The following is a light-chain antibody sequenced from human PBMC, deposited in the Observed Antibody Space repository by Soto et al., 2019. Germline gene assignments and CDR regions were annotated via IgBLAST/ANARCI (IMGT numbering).Light chain of an antibody. CDR1: QSVRNNY. CDR3: QRYGSSPPHT. V-gene: IGKV3-20*01. CDR2: GAS. Sequence: EIVLTQSPGTLSLSPGDGATLSCRASQSVRNNYLAWYQQKPGQAPRLLISGASSRATGVPDRFSGSGSGTDFTLTISRLESEDFAVYYCQRYGSSPPHTFGQGTRLEIK. J-gene: IGKJ2*01.